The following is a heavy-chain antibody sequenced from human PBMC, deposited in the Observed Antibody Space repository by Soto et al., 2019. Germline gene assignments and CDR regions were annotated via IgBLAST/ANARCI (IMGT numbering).Heavy chain of an antibody. J-gene: IGHJ5*02. CDR3: EKPPHLYRSGSYPSNWFDP. CDR2: ISGSGGST. Sequence: GSLLPACAASGFTFSSYAMSWVRQAPGKGLEWVSAISGSGGSTYYADSVKGRFTIARDNSKNTLYLQMNTLRAADTAVYSCEKPPHLYRSGSYPSNWFDPWGQGTLVTVSS. CDR1: GFTFSSYA. D-gene: IGHD3-10*01. V-gene: IGHV3-23*01.